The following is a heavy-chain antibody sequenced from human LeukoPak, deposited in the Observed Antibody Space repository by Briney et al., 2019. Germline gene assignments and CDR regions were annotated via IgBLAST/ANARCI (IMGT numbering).Heavy chain of an antibody. Sequence: GGSLRLSCAASGFTFSSYAMHWVRQAPGKGLEWVAVISYDGSNKYYADSVKGRFTISRDNSKNTLYLQMNSLRAEDTAVYYCARGGEGLKLDYWGQGTLVTVSS. V-gene: IGHV3-30-3*01. CDR2: ISYDGSNK. CDR1: GFTFSSYA. D-gene: IGHD7-27*01. CDR3: ARGGEGLKLDY. J-gene: IGHJ4*02.